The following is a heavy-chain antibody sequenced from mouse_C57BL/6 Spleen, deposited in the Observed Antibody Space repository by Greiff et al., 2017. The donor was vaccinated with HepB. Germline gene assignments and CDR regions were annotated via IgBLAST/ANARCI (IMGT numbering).Heavy chain of an antibody. CDR3: ARGGEWFAY. CDR2: ISYDGSN. Sequence: VQLKQSGPGLVKPSQSLSLTCSVTGYSITSGYYWNWIRQFPGNKLEWMGYISYDGSNNYNPSLKNRISITRDTSKNQFFLKLNSVTTEDTATYYCARGGEWFAYWGQGTLVTVSA. CDR1: GYSITSGYY. J-gene: IGHJ3*01. V-gene: IGHV3-6*01.